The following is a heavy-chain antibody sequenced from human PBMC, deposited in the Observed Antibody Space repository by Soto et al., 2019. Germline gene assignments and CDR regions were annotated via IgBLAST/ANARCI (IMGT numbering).Heavy chain of an antibody. CDR1: GFTFSSYG. CDR2: ISYDGSNK. J-gene: IGHJ6*02. D-gene: IGHD3-3*01. Sequence: QVQLVESGGGVVQPGRSLRLSCAASGFTFSSYGMHWVRQAPGKGLAWVAVISYDGSNKYYADSVKGRFTISRDNSKNTLDLQMNSLRAEDTAVYYCAKGKYDVWSGSKLYGMDVWGQGTTVTVSS. V-gene: IGHV3-30*18. CDR3: AKGKYDVWSGSKLYGMDV.